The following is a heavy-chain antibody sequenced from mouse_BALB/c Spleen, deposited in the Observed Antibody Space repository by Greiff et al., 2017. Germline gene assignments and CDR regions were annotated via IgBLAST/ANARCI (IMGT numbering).Heavy chain of an antibody. CDR1: GFTFSSYG. J-gene: IGHJ2*01. V-gene: IGHV5-6-3*01. CDR3: ARDQRITFDY. Sequence: DVMLVESGGGLVQPGGSLKLSCAASGFTFSSYGMSWVRQTPDKRLELVATINSNGGSTYYPDSVKGRFTISRDNAKNTLYLQMSSLKSEDTAMYYCARDQRITFDYWGQGTTLTVSS. D-gene: IGHD2-4*01. CDR2: INSNGGST.